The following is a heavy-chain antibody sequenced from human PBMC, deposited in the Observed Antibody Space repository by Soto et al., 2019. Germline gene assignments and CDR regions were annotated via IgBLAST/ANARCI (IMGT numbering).Heavy chain of an antibody. CDR1: GFTFSSYA. V-gene: IGHV3-30-3*01. CDR3: ARSSSSSQHDAFDI. CDR2: ISYDGSNK. D-gene: IGHD6-6*01. Sequence: GSLRLSCAASGFTFSSYAMHWVRQAPGKGLEWVAVISYDGSNKYYADSVKGRFTISRDNSKNTLYLQMNSLRAEDTAVYYCARSSSSSQHDAFDIWGQGTMVTVSS. J-gene: IGHJ3*02.